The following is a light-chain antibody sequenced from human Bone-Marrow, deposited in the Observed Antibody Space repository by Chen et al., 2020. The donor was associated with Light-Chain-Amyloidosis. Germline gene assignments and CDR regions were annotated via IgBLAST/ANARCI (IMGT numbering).Light chain of an antibody. J-gene: IGKJ4*01. CDR1: QSVGSN. V-gene: IGKV3-15*01. Sequence: VMTQSPATLSVSPGERVTLSCRASQSVGSNLAWYQQRPGQAPRLLIYGASTRATGIPARSSGGGSGTEFTLTISSLQSEDFAVYYCQQYDYWPPLTFGAGTKVEMK. CDR3: QQYDYWPPLT. CDR2: GAS.